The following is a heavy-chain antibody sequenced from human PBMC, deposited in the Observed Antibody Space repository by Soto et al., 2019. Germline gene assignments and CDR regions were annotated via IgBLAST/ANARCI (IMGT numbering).Heavy chain of an antibody. V-gene: IGHV3-21*01. CDR3: ARDLGSGYPLDY. J-gene: IGHJ4*02. D-gene: IGHD3-22*01. Sequence: GGSLRLSCAASGFPFSSYSMNWVRQAPGKGLEWVSSISSSSSYIYYADSVKGRFTISRDNAKNSLYLQMNSLRAEDAAVYYCARDLGSGYPLDYWGQGTLVTVSA. CDR2: ISSSSSYI. CDR1: GFPFSSYS.